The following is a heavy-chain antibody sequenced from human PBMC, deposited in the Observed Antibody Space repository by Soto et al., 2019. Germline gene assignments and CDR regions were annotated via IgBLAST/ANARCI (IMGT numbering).Heavy chain of an antibody. D-gene: IGHD6-6*01. Sequence: GGSLRLSCAAFGFPFSRYWMSWVRQAPGKGLEWVANIKQDGSEKSYVDSVKGRFSISRDNAKNSLYLQMNSLRVEDTAVYFCGRDLPSISGRPGGWFDPWGQGTLVTVSS. J-gene: IGHJ5*02. CDR2: IKQDGSEK. CDR1: GFPFSRYW. V-gene: IGHV3-7*01. CDR3: GRDLPSISGRPGGWFDP.